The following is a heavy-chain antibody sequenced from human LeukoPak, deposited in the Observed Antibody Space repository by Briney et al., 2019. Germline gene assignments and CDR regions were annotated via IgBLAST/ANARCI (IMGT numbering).Heavy chain of an antibody. D-gene: IGHD2-8*01. J-gene: IGHJ4*02. V-gene: IGHV4-59*12. CDR1: GGSISSYY. CDR3: ARGPPYCTNGVCYTYYFDY. CDR2: IYYSGST. Sequence: SETLSLTCTVSGGSISSYYWSWIRQPPGKGLEWIGYIYYSGSTNYNPSLKSRVTISVDTSKNQFSLKLSSVTAADTAVYYCARGPPYCTNGVCYTYYFDYWGQGTLVTVSS.